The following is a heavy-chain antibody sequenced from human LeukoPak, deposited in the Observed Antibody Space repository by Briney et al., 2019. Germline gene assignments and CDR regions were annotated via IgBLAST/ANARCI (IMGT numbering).Heavy chain of an antibody. CDR2: INHSGST. CDR1: GGSFSGYY. J-gene: IGHJ4*02. CDR3: ARGNCSSTSCYDVYDWFGELLYRGQFDY. V-gene: IGHV4-34*01. D-gene: IGHD2-2*01. Sequence: PSETLSLTCAVYGGSFSGYYWSWIRQPPGKGLEWIGEINHSGSTNYNPSLKSRVTMSVDTSKNQFSLKLSSVTAADTAVYYCARGNCSSTSCYDVYDWFGELLYRGQFDYWGQGTLVTVSS.